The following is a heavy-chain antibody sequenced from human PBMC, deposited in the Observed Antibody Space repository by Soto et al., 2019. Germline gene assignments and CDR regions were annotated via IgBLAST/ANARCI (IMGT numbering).Heavy chain of an antibody. CDR2: ISIRGDYR. CDR1: GFTFSSSG. D-gene: IGHD4-17*01. J-gene: IGHJ3*01. Sequence: EGQLLQSGGGLVQPGESLRLSCAASGFTFSSSGMSWVRQAPGKGLEWVSSISIRGDYRYYADSVKGRFTISRDNSKNTLYRQMSSLTAEDTALYYCANHGGFDFWGQGIMVAGSS. V-gene: IGHV3-23*01. CDR3: ANHGGFDF.